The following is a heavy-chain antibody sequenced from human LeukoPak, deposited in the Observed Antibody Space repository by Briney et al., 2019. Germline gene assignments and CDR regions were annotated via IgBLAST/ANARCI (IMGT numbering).Heavy chain of an antibody. J-gene: IGHJ4*02. CDR2: ISGSGGST. CDR3: AKEFHVVVPDAIDFDY. CDR1: GFTFSSYA. D-gene: IGHD2-2*01. V-gene: IGHV3-23*01. Sequence: GGSLRLSCAASGFTFSSYAMSWVRQAPGKGLEWVSTISGSGGSTYYADAVKGRFTISRDNSKNTLYLQMNSLRAEDTAVYYCAKEFHVVVPDAIDFDYWRQRTLVAVPS.